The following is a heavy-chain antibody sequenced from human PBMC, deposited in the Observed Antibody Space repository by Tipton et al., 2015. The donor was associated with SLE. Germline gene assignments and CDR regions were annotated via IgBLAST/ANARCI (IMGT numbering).Heavy chain of an antibody. V-gene: IGHV4-34*12. CDR2: FFYRGST. CDR3: ARVTSYDFWSGSLPGYFDF. CDR1: GGSFSGYY. J-gene: IGHJ4*02. D-gene: IGHD3-3*01. Sequence: TLSLTCAVYGGSFSGYYWSWIRQSPGQGLDWIGNFFYRGSTYYNPSLKSRVTISTDTSKNQFSLRLSSVTAADTAVYYCARVTSYDFWSGSLPGYFDFWGQGILVTVSS.